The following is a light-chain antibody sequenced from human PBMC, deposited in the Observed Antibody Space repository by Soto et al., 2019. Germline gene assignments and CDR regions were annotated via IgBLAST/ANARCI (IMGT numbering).Light chain of an antibody. CDR1: SSDIGAGYV. CDR2: GNN. Sequence: QSVLTQPPSVSGAPGQGVTISCTGGSSDIGAGYVVHWYQQLPGTAPKLLIYGNNNRPSGVPDRFSGSQSGTSASQAITGLQAEDEADYYCQSYDDSLGGHVVFGGGTKLTVL. V-gene: IGLV1-40*01. J-gene: IGLJ2*01. CDR3: QSYDDSLGGHVV.